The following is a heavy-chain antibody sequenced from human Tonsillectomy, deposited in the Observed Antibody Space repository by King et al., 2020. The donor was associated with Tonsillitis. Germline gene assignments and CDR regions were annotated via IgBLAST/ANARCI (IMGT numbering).Heavy chain of an antibody. CDR1: GGSFSGYY. D-gene: IGHD1-26*01. J-gene: IGHJ4*02. CDR3: ARGQARGYYFDY. CDR2: INHSGST. V-gene: IGHV4-34*01. Sequence: VQLQQWGAGLLKPSETLSLTCAVYGGSFSGYYWSWIRPPPGKGLEWIGEINHSGSTNYNPSLKSRVTVSVDTSKNQFSLKLSSVTAADTAVYYCARGQARGYYFDYWGQGTLVTVSS.